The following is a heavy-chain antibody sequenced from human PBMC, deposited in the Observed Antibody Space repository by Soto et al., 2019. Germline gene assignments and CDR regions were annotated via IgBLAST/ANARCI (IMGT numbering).Heavy chain of an antibody. Sequence: GGSLRLSCAASGFTFSSYAMSWVRQAPGKGLEWVSSISGSGGSTYYADSVKGRFTISRDNSKNTLYLQMNSLRAEDAAVYYCAKSGEKIRASSFDYWGQGTLVTVSS. V-gene: IGHV3-23*01. CDR3: AKSGEKIRASSFDY. D-gene: IGHD3-16*01. CDR1: GFTFSSYA. CDR2: ISGSGGST. J-gene: IGHJ4*02.